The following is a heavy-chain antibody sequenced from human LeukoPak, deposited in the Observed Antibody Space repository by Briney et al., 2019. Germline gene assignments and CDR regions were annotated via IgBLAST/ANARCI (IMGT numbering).Heavy chain of an antibody. Sequence: GSLRLSCAASGFIFSAYGMHWVRQAPGKGLEWVAGIWYDGGNKYYADSVKGRFTISRDNSKNTLYLQMNSLRAEDTAVYYCAKERLHKYYYDSSGSYYFDYWGQGTLVTVSS. CDR2: IWYDGGNK. J-gene: IGHJ4*02. V-gene: IGHV3-30*02. D-gene: IGHD3-22*01. CDR1: GFIFSAYG. CDR3: AKERLHKYYYDSSGSYYFDY.